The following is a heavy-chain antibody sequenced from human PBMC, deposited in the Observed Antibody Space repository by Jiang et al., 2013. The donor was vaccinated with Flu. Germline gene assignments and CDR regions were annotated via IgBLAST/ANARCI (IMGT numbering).Heavy chain of an antibody. V-gene: IGHV1-3*01. CDR3: ARRWFGELVDFYYGMDV. CDR2: INAGNGNT. J-gene: IGHJ6*02. CDR1: GYTFTSYA. D-gene: IGHD3-10*01. Sequence: GAEVKKPGASVKVSCKASGYTFTSYAMHWVRQAPGQRLEWMGWINAGNGNTKYSQKFQGRVTITRDTSASTAYMELSSLRSEDTAVYYCARRWFGELVDFYYGMDVWGQGTTVTVSS.